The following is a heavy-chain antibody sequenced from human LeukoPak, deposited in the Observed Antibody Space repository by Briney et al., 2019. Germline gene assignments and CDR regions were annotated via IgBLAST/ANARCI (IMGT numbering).Heavy chain of an antibody. V-gene: IGHV3-11*04. D-gene: IGHD2-15*01. CDR3: ARDTSRCSGGSCFHFDY. J-gene: IGHJ4*02. CDR1: GFTFSDYY. CDR2: ISSSGSTI. Sequence: SCKASGFTFSDYYMSWIRQAPGKGLEWVSYISSSGSTIYYADSVKGRFTISRDNAKNSLYLQMNSLRAEDTAVYYCARDTSRCSGGSCFHFDYWGQGTLVTVSS.